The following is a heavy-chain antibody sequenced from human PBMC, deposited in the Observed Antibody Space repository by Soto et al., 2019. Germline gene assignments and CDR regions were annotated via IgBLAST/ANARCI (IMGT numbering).Heavy chain of an antibody. CDR2: INAANGDT. J-gene: IGHJ5*02. CDR3: VRRHVSATGIDWFDP. Sequence: ASVKVSCKASGYTFTSYGIHWVRQAPGQRLEWMGWINAANGDTKYSPKFQGRVTITRDTSASTAYMELSSLRSEDTAVYYCVRRHVSATGIDWFDPRGQVPLVTVST. D-gene: IGHD6-13*01. V-gene: IGHV1-3*01. CDR1: GYTFTSYG.